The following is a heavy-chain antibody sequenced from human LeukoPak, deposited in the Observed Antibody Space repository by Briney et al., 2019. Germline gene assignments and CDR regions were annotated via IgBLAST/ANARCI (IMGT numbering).Heavy chain of an antibody. V-gene: IGHV1-18*01. CDR3: ATDDIAVAGTNFDY. Sequence: GASAKVSCKASGYTFTSYGISWVRQAPGQGLEWXGXISAYNGNTNYAHHLQGRVTMTTDTSTSTAYIELRSLISDDTAVYFCATDDIAVAGTNFDYWGQGTLVTVSS. D-gene: IGHD6-19*01. CDR2: ISAYNGNT. J-gene: IGHJ4*02. CDR1: GYTFTSYG.